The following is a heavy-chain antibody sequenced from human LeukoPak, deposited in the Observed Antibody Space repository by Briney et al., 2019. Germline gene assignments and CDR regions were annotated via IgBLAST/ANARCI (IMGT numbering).Heavy chain of an antibody. CDR3: ARAPYSSGWHFDY. CDR2: ISSSSSYI. J-gene: IGHJ4*02. Sequence: GGPLRLSCAVSGFTFSSYWMNWVRQAPGKGLEWVSSISSSSSYIYYADSVKGRFTISRDNAKNSLYLQMNSLRAEDTAVYYCARAPYSSGWHFDYWGQGTLVTVSS. D-gene: IGHD6-19*01. CDR1: GFTFSSYW. V-gene: IGHV3-21*01.